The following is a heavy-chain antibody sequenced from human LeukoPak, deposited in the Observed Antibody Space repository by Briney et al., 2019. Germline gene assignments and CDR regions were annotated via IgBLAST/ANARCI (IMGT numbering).Heavy chain of an antibody. Sequence: GGSLRLSCAASGFTFSSYAMSWVRQAPGKGLEWVSDISGSGGSTYYADSVKGRFTISRDNSKNTLYLQMNSLRAEDTAVYYCAKDGGDYVIQFDYFDYWGQEPWSPSPQ. V-gene: IGHV3-23*01. J-gene: IGHJ4*01. CDR2: ISGSGGST. CDR1: GFTFSSYA. D-gene: IGHD3-16*01. CDR3: AKDGGDYVIQFDYFDY.